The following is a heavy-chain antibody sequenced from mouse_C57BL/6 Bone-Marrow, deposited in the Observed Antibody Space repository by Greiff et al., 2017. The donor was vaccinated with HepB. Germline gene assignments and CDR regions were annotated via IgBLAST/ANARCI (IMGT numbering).Heavy chain of an antibody. Sequence: VQLQQPGAELVMPGASVKLSCKASGYTFTSYWMHWVKQRPGQGLEWIGEIDPSDSYTNYNQKFKGKSTLTVDKSSSTAYMQLSSLTSEDSAVYYCAKEKTLPYDMDYWGQGTSVTVSS. CDR2: IDPSDSYT. D-gene: IGHD2-1*01. CDR3: AKEKTLPYDMDY. J-gene: IGHJ4*01. V-gene: IGHV1-69*01. CDR1: GYTFTSYW.